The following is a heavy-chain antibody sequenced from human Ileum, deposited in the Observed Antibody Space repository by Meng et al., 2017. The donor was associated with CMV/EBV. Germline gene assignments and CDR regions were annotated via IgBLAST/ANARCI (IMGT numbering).Heavy chain of an antibody. D-gene: IGHD5-12*01. J-gene: IGHJ4*02. CDR3: VTADHHAIKY. CDR1: GSFSPYT. CDR2: INQYGST. V-gene: IGHV4-34*01. Sequence: QGQIQQWGAGLLKPSETLSLTGSLGGSFSPYTWSWIRQAPGKGLEWIGEINQYGSTNFNPSVKSRVTISRDTSKNQFSLRLNSVTAADAAVYYCVTADHHAIKYWGQGTLVTVSS.